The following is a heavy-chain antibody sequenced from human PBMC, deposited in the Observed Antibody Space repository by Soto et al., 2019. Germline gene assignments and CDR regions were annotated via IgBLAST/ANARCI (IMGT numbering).Heavy chain of an antibody. CDR1: GGTFSSYT. CDR3: ASTGSSGWVDY. V-gene: IGHV1-18*01. D-gene: IGHD6-19*01. Sequence: ASVKVSCKASGGTFSSYTISWVRQAPGQGLEWMGRIIPYNGITNYAQKFQGRVTMTTDTSTSTAYMELRSLRSDDTAVYYCASTGSSGWVDYWGQGTLVTVSS. J-gene: IGHJ4*02. CDR2: IIPYNGIT.